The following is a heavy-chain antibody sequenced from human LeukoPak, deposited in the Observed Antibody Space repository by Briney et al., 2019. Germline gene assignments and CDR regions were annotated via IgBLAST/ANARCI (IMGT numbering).Heavy chain of an antibody. Sequence: GSLRLSCAASGFTFSSYAMSWVRQAPGKGLEWVSAISGSGGSTYYADSVKGRFTISRDNSKNTLYLQMNSLRAEDTAVYYCAKDPVPQTTLYNWFDPWGQGTLVTVSS. CDR2: ISGSGGST. V-gene: IGHV3-23*01. D-gene: IGHD2/OR15-2a*01. CDR3: AKDPVPQTTLYNWFDP. CDR1: GFTFSSYA. J-gene: IGHJ5*02.